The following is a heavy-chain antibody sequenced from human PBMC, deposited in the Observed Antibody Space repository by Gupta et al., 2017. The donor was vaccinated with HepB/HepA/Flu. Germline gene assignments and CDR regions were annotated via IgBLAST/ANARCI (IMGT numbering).Heavy chain of an antibody. CDR1: DGSFTPYY. Sequence: QAQLEQWGAGLLEPSETLSLTCAVYDGSFTPYYYWTWIRQPPGKGLEWIGEINQDGTPNYDPSLKGRVTISALKSKNQFSLHLISVTAADTAVYFCSRGSCAARLAYWGQGTPVTVSS. CDR3: SRGSCAARLAY. D-gene: IGHD6-6*01. CDR2: INQDGTP. V-gene: IGHV4-34*01. J-gene: IGHJ4*02.